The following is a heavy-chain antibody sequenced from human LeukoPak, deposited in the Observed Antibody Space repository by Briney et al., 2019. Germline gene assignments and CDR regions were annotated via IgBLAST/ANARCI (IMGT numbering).Heavy chain of an antibody. CDR3: AKAGIGVVGYFDY. CDR2: IRGSGGGT. Sequence: GVSLRLSCAASGFTFSAYGMSWVRQAPSKGLEWVSAIRGSGGGTYHADSVKGRFTISRDNSKNTLYLQMNSLRDEDTALYYCAKAGIGVVGYFDYWGQGTLVTVSS. D-gene: IGHD6-19*01. V-gene: IGHV3-23*01. J-gene: IGHJ4*02. CDR1: GFTFSAYG.